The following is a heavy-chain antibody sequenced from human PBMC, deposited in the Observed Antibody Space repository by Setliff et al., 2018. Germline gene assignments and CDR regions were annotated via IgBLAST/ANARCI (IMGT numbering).Heavy chain of an antibody. V-gene: IGHV5-51*01. Sequence: GASLKISCKGSGYSFSTCWIGWVRQMPGKGLEWMGIIYPGDSITRYSPSFQGQVTISVDKSINTAYLQWSSLRASYTAIYCARHPYYYGSGTYLDNNNRWFDPWGQGTLVTVSS. CDR3: ARHPYYYGSGTYLDNNNRWFDP. CDR1: GYSFSTCW. CDR2: IYPGDSIT. J-gene: IGHJ5*02. D-gene: IGHD3-10*01.